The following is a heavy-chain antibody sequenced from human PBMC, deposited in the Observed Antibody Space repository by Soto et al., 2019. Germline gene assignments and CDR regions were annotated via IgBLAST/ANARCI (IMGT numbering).Heavy chain of an antibody. CDR2: IYYSGST. J-gene: IGHJ6*02. CDR1: GGSISSGGYY. Sequence: SETLSLTCTVSGGSISSGGYYWSWIRQHPGKGLEWIGYIYYSGSTYYNPSLKNQVNISVDTSKNQFSLKLSSVIAADTAVYYCARDPVTGPYYYYGMDVWGQGTTVT. V-gene: IGHV4-31*01. CDR3: ARDPVTGPYYYYGMDV. D-gene: IGHD3-10*01.